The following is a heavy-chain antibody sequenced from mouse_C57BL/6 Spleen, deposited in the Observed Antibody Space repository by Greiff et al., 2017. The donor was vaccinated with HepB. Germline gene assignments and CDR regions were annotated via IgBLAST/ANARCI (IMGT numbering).Heavy chain of an antibody. CDR1: GYTFTSYT. Sequence: VKLQESGAELARPGASVKMSCKASGYTFTSYTMHWVKQRPGQGLEWIGYINPSSGYTKYNQKFKDKATLTADKSSSTAYMQLSSLTSEDSAVYYCAREEGYGNYFAWFAYWGQGTLVTVSA. D-gene: IGHD2-10*02. V-gene: IGHV1-4*01. CDR2: INPSSGYT. J-gene: IGHJ3*01. CDR3: AREEGYGNYFAWFAY.